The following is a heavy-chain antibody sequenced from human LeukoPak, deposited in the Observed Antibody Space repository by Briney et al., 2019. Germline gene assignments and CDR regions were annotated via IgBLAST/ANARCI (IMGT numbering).Heavy chain of an antibody. CDR3: ARGIVGATIDY. J-gene: IGHJ4*02. V-gene: IGHV4-61*01. Sequence: SETLSLTCTVSGGSVSSGSYYWSWIRQPPGKGLEWIGYIYHSGSTNYNPSLKSRVTISVDTSMNQFSLKLSSVTAADTAVYYCARGIVGATIDYWGQGTLVTVSS. CDR1: GGSVSSGSYY. D-gene: IGHD1-26*01. CDR2: IYHSGST.